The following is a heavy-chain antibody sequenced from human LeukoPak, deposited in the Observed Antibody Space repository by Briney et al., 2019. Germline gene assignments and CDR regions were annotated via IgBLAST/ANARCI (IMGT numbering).Heavy chain of an antibody. CDR1: GFPFSNHW. CDR2: VKNDGSST. V-gene: IGHV3-74*01. J-gene: IGHJ4*02. Sequence: GGSLRLSCAASGFPFSNHWMHRVRQAPGKGLVWVSHVKNDGSSTNYADSVRGRFTISRDNAKNTLYLEMNSLRVEDTALYYCARGNDYWSGYIDYWGQGALVTVSS. D-gene: IGHD3-3*01. CDR3: ARGNDYWSGYIDY.